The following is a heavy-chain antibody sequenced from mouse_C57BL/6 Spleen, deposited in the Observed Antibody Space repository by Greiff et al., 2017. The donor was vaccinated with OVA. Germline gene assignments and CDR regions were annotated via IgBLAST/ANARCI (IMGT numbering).Heavy chain of an antibody. D-gene: IGHD1-1*01. Sequence: DVMLVESGGGLVKPGGSLKLSCAASGFTFSSYAMSWVRQTPEKRLEWVATISDGGSYTYYPDNVKGRFTISRDNAKNNLYLQMSHLKSEDTAMYYCARDQATVVAGAMDYWGQGTSVTVSS. CDR3: ARDQATVVAGAMDY. J-gene: IGHJ4*01. CDR1: GFTFSSYA. CDR2: ISDGGSYT. V-gene: IGHV5-4*01.